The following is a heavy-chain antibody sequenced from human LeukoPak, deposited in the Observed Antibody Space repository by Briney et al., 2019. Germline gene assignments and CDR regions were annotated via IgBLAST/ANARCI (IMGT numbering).Heavy chain of an antibody. CDR3: AKDPTYYYDSSGYIDY. CDR1: GFTFNDYW. CDR2: IEQDGSEK. D-gene: IGHD3-22*01. V-gene: IGHV3-7*03. Sequence: PRGSLRLSCAASGFTFNDYWMSWVRQAPGKGLEWVANIEQDGSEKYYVDSVKGRFTISRDNAKNSLYLQMNSLRAEDTALYYCAKDPTYYYDSSGYIDYWGQGTLVTVSS. J-gene: IGHJ4*02.